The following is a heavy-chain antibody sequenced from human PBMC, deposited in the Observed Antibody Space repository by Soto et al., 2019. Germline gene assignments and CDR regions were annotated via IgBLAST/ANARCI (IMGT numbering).Heavy chain of an antibody. D-gene: IGHD6-13*01. CDR2: IRSKAYGGTT. Sequence: GGSLRLSCTASGFTFGDYAMSWFRQAPGKGLEWVGFIRSKAYGGTTEYAASMKGRFTISRDDSKSIAYLQMNSLKTEDTAVYYCTRDSSSWFGGWFDPWGQGPLVTVSS. V-gene: IGHV3-49*03. CDR3: TRDSSSWFGGWFDP. CDR1: GFTFGDYA. J-gene: IGHJ5*02.